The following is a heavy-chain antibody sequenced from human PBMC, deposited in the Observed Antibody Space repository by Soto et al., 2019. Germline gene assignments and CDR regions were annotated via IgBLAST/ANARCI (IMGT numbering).Heavy chain of an antibody. CDR1: GFTFSSYA. V-gene: IGHV3-23*01. CDR3: AKDSRGNWNYHDY. CDR2: ISGSGGNT. J-gene: IGHJ4*02. D-gene: IGHD1-7*01. Sequence: PGGSLRLSCAASGFTFSSYAMSWVRQAPGKGLEWASAISGSGGNTYYADSVKGRFTISRDNSKNTLYLQMNSQRAEDTAVYYCAKDSRGNWNYHDYWGQGTLVTVSS.